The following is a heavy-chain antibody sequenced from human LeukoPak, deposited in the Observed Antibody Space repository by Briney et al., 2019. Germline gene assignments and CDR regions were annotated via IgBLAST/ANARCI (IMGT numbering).Heavy chain of an antibody. CDR3: ARDTIVVPAAIVSL. D-gene: IGHD2-2*02. CDR1: GGSFSGYY. Sequence: SETLSLTCAVYGGSFSGYYWSWIRQPAGKGLEWIGRIYTSGSTNYNPSLKSRVTISVDTSKNQFSLKLSSVTAADTAVYYCARDTIVVPAAIVSLWGQGTLVTVSS. V-gene: IGHV4-4*07. J-gene: IGHJ4*02. CDR2: IYTSGST.